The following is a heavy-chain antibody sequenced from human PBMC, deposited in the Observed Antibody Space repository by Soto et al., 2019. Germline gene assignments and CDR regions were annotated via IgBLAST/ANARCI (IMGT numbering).Heavy chain of an antibody. CDR3: VIEPYMNVVRGVNDY. V-gene: IGHV1-46*01. CDR2: INPSGGTT. J-gene: IGHJ4*02. D-gene: IGHD3-10*01. Sequence: KEMGASVKVSCKASGYTFTSYYIHWVRQAPGQGLEWMGIINPSGGTTTYAQKFQGRVTMTRDTSTSTGYMELSSLRSEDTAVENGVIEPYMNVVRGVNDYWGQGTLVTVSS. CDR1: GYTFTSYY.